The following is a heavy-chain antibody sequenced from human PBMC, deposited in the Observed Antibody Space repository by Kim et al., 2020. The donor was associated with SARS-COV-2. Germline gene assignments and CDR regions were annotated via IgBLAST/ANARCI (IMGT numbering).Heavy chain of an antibody. D-gene: IGHD3-3*01. Sequence: SETLSLTCTVSGGSVSSGSYYWSWIRQPPGKGLEWIGYIYYSGSTNYNPSLKSRVTISVDTSKNQFSLKLSSVTAADTAVYYCARALYYDFWSGYYHGFDPWGQGTLVTVSS. CDR1: GGSVSSGSYY. V-gene: IGHV4-61*01. CDR2: IYYSGST. J-gene: IGHJ5*02. CDR3: ARALYYDFWSGYYHGFDP.